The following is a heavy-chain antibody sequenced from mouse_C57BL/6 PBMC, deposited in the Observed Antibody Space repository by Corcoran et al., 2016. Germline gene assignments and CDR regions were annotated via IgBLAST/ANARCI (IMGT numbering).Heavy chain of an antibody. D-gene: IGHD2-4*01. V-gene: IGHV1-19*01. CDR1: GYTFTDYY. J-gene: IGHJ2*01. CDR3: ARNYDRDYFDY. CDR2: INPYNGGT. Sequence: EVQLQQSGPVLVKPGASVKMSCKASGYTFTDYYMNWVKQSHGKSLEWIGVINPYNGGTIYNQKFKGKATLTVDKSSSTAYMELNSLTSEDSAVYYCARNYDRDYFDYWGQGTTLTVSS.